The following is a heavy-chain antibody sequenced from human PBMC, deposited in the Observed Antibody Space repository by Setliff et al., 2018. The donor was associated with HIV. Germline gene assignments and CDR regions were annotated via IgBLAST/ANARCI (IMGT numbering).Heavy chain of an antibody. D-gene: IGHD3-3*01. CDR2: INWDGSAV. CDR3: ARDIDMHYDFWSAYDY. Sequence: PGGSLRLSCAASGFTFDDYAMNWVRQPPGKGLEWISGINWDGSAVGYADSVKGRFTISRDNAKNSLYLEMSSLRAEDTAFYYCARDIDMHYDFWSAYDYWGQGALVTVSS. CDR1: GFTFDDYA. J-gene: IGHJ4*02. V-gene: IGHV3-20*04.